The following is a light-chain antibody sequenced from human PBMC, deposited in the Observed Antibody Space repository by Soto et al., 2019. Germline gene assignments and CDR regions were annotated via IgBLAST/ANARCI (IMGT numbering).Light chain of an antibody. Sequence: EIVLTQSPATLSLSPGERATLSCRASQSVKTLLLWYHHRPGQAPRVLIYDASHRATGIPARFRGSGSGTDFTLTISSLEADDAVIYYCQQRSHWPPITFGQGTRLEV. CDR3: QQRSHWPPIT. J-gene: IGKJ5*01. V-gene: IGKV3-11*01. CDR2: DAS. CDR1: QSVKTL.